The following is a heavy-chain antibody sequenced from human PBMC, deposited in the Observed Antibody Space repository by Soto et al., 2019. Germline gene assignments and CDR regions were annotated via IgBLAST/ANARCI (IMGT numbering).Heavy chain of an antibody. CDR3: ARADYGDTPDY. CDR1: ALRSGIDS. J-gene: IGHJ4*02. Sequence: GSLXLSVAPSALRSGIDSMDCVLQAPGKGLEWVSYISGSSDTIYYADSVTGRFTISRDNAKSSVYLQMHSLRAEDTAVYFCARADYGDTPDYWGQGTLVTVSS. CDR2: ISGSSDTI. D-gene: IGHD4-17*01. V-gene: IGHV3-48*01.